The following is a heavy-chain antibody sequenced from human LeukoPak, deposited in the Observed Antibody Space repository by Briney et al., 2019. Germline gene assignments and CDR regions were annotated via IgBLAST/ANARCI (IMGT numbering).Heavy chain of an antibody. CDR2: IYYTGTT. CDR1: GGSISNYY. CDR3: ARGYDIDV. J-gene: IGHJ6*02. V-gene: IGHV4-59*01. Sequence: SEALSLTCTVSGGSISNYYWSWIRQPPGKALEWIGYIYYTGTTKYNPSLKSRATISLDTSKNQFSLKLTSVTAADTALFFCARGYDIDVWGQGTTVTVSS.